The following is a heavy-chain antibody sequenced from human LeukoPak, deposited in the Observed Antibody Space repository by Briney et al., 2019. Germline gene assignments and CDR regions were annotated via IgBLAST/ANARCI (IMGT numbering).Heavy chain of an antibody. CDR1: GVPFSGYY. CDR2: INHSGST. CDR3: ARLGYCSSTSCYDDY. Sequence: PSETLSLTCAVYGVPFSGYYWSWIRQPPGKGLEWIGEINHSGSTNYNPSLKSRVAISVDTSKNQFSLKLSSVTAADTAVYYCARLGYCSSTSCYDDYWGQGTLVTVSS. D-gene: IGHD2-2*01. J-gene: IGHJ4*02. V-gene: IGHV4-34*01.